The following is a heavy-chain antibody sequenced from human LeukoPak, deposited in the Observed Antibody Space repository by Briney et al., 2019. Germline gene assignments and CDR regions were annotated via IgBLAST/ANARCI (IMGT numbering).Heavy chain of an antibody. CDR1: GGTFSSYA. CDR3: AGSGHPDSNWFDP. V-gene: IGHV1-69*05. Sequence: SVKVSCKASGGTFSSYAISWVRQAPGQGLEWMGGIIPIFGTANYAQKFQGRVTITRDTSASTAYMELSSLRSEDTAVYYCAGSGHPDSNWFDPWGQGTLVTVSS. J-gene: IGHJ5*02. CDR2: IIPIFGTA.